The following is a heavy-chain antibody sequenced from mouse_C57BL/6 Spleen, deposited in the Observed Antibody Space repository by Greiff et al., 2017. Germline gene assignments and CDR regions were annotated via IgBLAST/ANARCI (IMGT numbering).Heavy chain of an antibody. D-gene: IGHD4-1*01. Sequence: QVQLQQSGAELVRPGTSVKVSCKASGYAFTNYLIEWVKQRPGQGLEWIGVFNPGSGGTNYNEKFKGKATLTADKSSSTAYMQLSSLTSEDSAVYFCARANGDVAFDYWGQGTTLTVSS. CDR2: FNPGSGGT. CDR3: ARANGDVAFDY. J-gene: IGHJ2*01. CDR1: GYAFTNYL. V-gene: IGHV1-54*01.